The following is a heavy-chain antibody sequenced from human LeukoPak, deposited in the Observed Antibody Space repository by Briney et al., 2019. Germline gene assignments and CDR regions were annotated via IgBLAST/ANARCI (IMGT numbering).Heavy chain of an antibody. CDR3: ARLVVVAATGGYYMDV. CDR2: ISSSGSII. Sequence: GGSLTLSCAVSGFTFSDYYMSWLRQAPGKGLEWVSYISSSGSIIYYADSVKGRFTISRDNAKNSLYLQMNSLRAEDTAVYYCARLVVVAATGGYYMDVWGKGTTVTVSS. D-gene: IGHD2-15*01. V-gene: IGHV3-11*01. CDR1: GFTFSDYY. J-gene: IGHJ6*03.